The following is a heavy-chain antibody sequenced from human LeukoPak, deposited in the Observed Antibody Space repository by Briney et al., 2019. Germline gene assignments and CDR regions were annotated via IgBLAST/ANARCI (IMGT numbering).Heavy chain of an antibody. V-gene: IGHV3-23*01. D-gene: IGHD6-13*01. CDR1: GLTVNNNY. Sequence: PGGSLRLSCAASGLTVNNNYMNWVRQAPGKGLEWVSVITGSGGSTYYADSVKGRFTISKDNSKNTVYLQMSSLRVDDTAVYYCAKAASSSWPSYYYGMDVWGQGTTVTVSS. CDR2: ITGSGGST. CDR3: AKAASSSWPSYYYGMDV. J-gene: IGHJ6*02.